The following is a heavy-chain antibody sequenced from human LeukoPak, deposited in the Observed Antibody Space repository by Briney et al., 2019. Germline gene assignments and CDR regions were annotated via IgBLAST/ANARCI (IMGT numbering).Heavy chain of an antibody. V-gene: IGHV1-2*02. J-gene: IGHJ6*03. D-gene: IGHD3-3*01. CDR3: ARAQYYDFWSGIYYYYYMDV. CDR2: INPNSGGT. CDR1: GYTFTGYY. Sequence: WASVKVSCKASGYTFTGYYMHWVRQAPGQGLEWMGWINPNSGGTNYAQKFQGRVTMTRDTSISTAYMELSRLRSDDTAVYYCARAQYYDFWSGIYYYYYMDVWGKGTTVTVSS.